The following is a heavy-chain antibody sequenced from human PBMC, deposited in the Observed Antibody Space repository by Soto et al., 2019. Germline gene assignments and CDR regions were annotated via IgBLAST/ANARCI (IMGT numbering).Heavy chain of an antibody. Sequence: PGGSLRLSCTASGFTFGDYAMSWFRQAPGKGLVWVGFIRSKAYGGTTEYAASVKGRFTISRDDSKSIAYLQMNSLKTEDTAVYYCTRDRARRDSNYGPDYWGQGTLVTVSS. J-gene: IGHJ4*02. CDR3: TRDRARRDSNYGPDY. D-gene: IGHD4-4*01. CDR1: GFTFGDYA. CDR2: IRSKAYGGTT. V-gene: IGHV3-49*03.